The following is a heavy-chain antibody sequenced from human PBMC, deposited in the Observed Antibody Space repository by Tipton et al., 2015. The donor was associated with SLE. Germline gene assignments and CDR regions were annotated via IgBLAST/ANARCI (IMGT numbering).Heavy chain of an antibody. CDR2: ISGSGGST. V-gene: IGHV3-23*01. D-gene: IGHD3-3*01. Sequence: SLRLSCAAPGFTFSSYAMSWVRQAPGKGLEWVSAISGSGGSTYYADSVKGRFTISRDNSKNTLYLQMNSLRAEDTAVYYCATEGMVGMEWLSPDYYYGMDVWGQGTTVTVSS. CDR3: ATEGMVGMEWLSPDYYYGMDV. J-gene: IGHJ6*02. CDR1: GFTFSSYA.